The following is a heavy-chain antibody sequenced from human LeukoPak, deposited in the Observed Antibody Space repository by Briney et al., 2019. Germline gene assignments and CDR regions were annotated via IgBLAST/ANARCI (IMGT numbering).Heavy chain of an antibody. Sequence: GGSLRLSCAASGFTFSSYGMHWVRQAPGKGLEWVAVIWYDGSNKYYADSVKGRFTISRDNSKNTLYLQINSLRAEDTAVYYCARELATVTHYFDYWGQGTLVTVSS. J-gene: IGHJ4*02. CDR1: GFTFSSYG. D-gene: IGHD4-17*01. CDR2: IWYDGSNK. CDR3: ARELATVTHYFDY. V-gene: IGHV3-33*01.